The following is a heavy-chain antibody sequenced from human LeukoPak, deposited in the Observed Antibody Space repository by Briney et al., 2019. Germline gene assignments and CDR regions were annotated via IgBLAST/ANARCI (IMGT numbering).Heavy chain of an antibody. J-gene: IGHJ4*02. CDR2: IYYSGST. D-gene: IGHD2-2*01. CDR1: GGSISSYY. Sequence: PSETLSLTCTVSGGSISSYYWSWVRQPPGKGMEWVGYIYYSGSTNYNPSLKSRVTISVDPSKNQFSLKLSSVTAADTAMYYCARERYDWYQLERAFDYWGQGTLVTVSS. CDR3: ARERYDWYQLERAFDY. V-gene: IGHV4-59*01.